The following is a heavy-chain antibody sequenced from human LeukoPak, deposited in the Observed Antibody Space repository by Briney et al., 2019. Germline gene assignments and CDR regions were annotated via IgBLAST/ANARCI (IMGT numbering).Heavy chain of an antibody. J-gene: IGHJ5*02. V-gene: IGHV1-46*01. D-gene: IGHD3-9*01. CDR3: ARGCSLRYFDWGRNWFDP. Sequence: ASVKVSCKASGYTFTSYYMHWVRQAPGQGLEWMGIINPSGGSTSYAQKFQGRVTMTRDTSTSTVYMELSRLRSDDTAVYYCARGCSLRYFDWGRNWFDPWGQGTLVTVSS. CDR2: INPSGGST. CDR1: GYTFTSYY.